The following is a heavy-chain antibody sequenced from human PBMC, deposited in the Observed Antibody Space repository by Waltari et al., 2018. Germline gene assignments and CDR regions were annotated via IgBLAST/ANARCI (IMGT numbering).Heavy chain of an antibody. CDR1: GGSISSSSYY. CDR2: IYHSGSA. D-gene: IGHD3-22*01. J-gene: IGHJ4*02. CDR3: ARWDYYDSSGLLY. V-gene: IGHV4-39*01. Sequence: QLQLQESGPGLVKPSETLSLTCTVSGGSISSSSYYWGWIRQPPGKGPEWIGSIYHSGSAYYNPSLRSRVTISVDTSKNQFSVKLSSVTAADTAVYYCARWDYYDSSGLLYWGQGTLVTVSS.